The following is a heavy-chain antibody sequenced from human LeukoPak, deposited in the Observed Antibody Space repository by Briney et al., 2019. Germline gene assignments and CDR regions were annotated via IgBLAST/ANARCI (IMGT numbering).Heavy chain of an antibody. CDR1: GFTFSSYW. D-gene: IGHD4-11*01. CDR2: INTDGSST. J-gene: IGHJ4*02. CDR3: ARDSDYSNYDY. Sequence: GGSLRLSCAASGFTFSSYWMHWVRHAPGKGLVWVSRINTDGSSTSYADSVKGRFTISRDNAKNTLYLQMNSLRAEDTAVYYCARDSDYSNYDYWGQGTLVTVSS. V-gene: IGHV3-74*01.